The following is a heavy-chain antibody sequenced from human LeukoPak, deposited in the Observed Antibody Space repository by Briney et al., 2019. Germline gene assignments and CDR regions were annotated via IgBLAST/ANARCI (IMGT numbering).Heavy chain of an antibody. V-gene: IGHV4-59*01. CDR2: IYYSGST. J-gene: IGHJ4*02. CDR3: ARTHGGKIYDY. Sequence: PSETLSLTCTVSGGSISSYYWSWIRLPPGKGLEWIGYIYYSGSTNYNPSLKSRVTISVDTSKNQFSLKLTSVTAADTAVYYCARTHGGKIYDYGGQGPLVTVSS. D-gene: IGHD4-23*01. CDR1: GGSISSYY.